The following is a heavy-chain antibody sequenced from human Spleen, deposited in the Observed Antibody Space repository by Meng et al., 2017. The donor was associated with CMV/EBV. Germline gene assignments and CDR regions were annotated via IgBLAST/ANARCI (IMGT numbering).Heavy chain of an antibody. J-gene: IGHJ5*02. V-gene: IGHV1-2*02. D-gene: IGHD6-19*01. CDR2: INPNSGGT. Sequence: ASVKVSCKASGYTFTGYYMHWVRQAPGQGLEWMGWINPNSGGTNYAQKFQGRVTMTRDMSISTAYMELSRLRSDDTAVYYCARDLGVAGLHSKGWFDPWGQGTLVTVSS. CDR3: ARDLGVAGLHSKGWFDP. CDR1: GYTFTGYY.